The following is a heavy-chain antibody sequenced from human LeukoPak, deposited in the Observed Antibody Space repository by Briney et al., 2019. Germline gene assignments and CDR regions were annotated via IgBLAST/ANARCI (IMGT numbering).Heavy chain of an antibody. J-gene: IGHJ4*02. CDR3: ASFFCTSALCYYLDY. Sequence: ASVKVSCKASGYTFTSNALGWVRQAPGQGLEWMGWINTNTGNPTYAQGFTGRFVFSLDTTDNTAYLQISSLQAEDTAVYSCASFFCTSALCYYLDYWGQGTLVTVSS. CDR1: GYTFTSNA. D-gene: IGHD2-8*01. CDR2: INTNTGNP. V-gene: IGHV7-4-1*02.